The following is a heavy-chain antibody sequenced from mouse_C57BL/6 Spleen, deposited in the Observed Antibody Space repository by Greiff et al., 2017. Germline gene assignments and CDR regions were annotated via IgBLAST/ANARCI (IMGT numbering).Heavy chain of an antibody. CDR1: GYTFTSYW. V-gene: IGHV1-52*01. Sequence: QVQLKQPGAELVRPGSSVKLSCKASGYTFTSYWMHWVKQRPKQGLEWIGNIDPSDSETHYNQKFKDKATLTVDKSSSTAYVQLSRLTSEDSAGYYCASGSGYLYDFGYGGQGTTLTVSS. CDR3: ASGSGYLYDFGY. CDR2: IDPSDSET. D-gene: IGHD3-2*02. J-gene: IGHJ2*01.